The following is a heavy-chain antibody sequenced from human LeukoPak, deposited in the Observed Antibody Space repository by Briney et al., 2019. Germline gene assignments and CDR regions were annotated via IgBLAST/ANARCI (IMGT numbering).Heavy chain of an antibody. CDR2: ISSSGSTI. V-gene: IGHV3-48*03. D-gene: IGHD5-18*01. J-gene: IGHJ4*02. Sequence: GGSLRLSCAASGFTFSSYEMNWVRQAPGKGLEWVSYISSSGSTIYYADSVKGRFTISRDNAKNSLYPQMNSLRAEDTAVYYCARGLVVGYSYGPNLKNDYWGQGTLVTVSS. CDR3: ARGLVVGYSYGPNLKNDY. CDR1: GFTFSSYE.